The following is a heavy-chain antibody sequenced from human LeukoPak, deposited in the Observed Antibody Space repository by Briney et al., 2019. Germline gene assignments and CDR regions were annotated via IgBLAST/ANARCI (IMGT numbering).Heavy chain of an antibody. CDR1: GGSISNADYY. J-gene: IGHJ4*01. Sequence: PSETLSLTCSVSGGSISNADYYWGWIRQAPGKGLEWIGSMFYGGTNHFNPSLKSRATISVDTSKNQFSLKLTSVTAADAAIYYCARQLPTAAADTRGYFDYWGQGAVVSVSS. D-gene: IGHD6-13*01. V-gene: IGHV4-39*01. CDR2: MFYGGTN. CDR3: ARQLPTAAADTRGYFDY.